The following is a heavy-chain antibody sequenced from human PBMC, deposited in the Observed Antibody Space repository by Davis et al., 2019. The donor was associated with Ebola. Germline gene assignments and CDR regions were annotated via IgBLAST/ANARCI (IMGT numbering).Heavy chain of an antibody. Sequence: GGSLRLSCVVSGFTFNKFAMAWVRQVAGKGLEWVSAISGSGGSTYYADSVKGRFTISRDNSKNTLYLQMNSLRAEDTAVYYCAKVGATVTTCVDVWGQGTTVTVSS. CDR3: AKVGATVTTCVDV. CDR2: ISGSGGST. D-gene: IGHD4-17*01. CDR1: GFTFNKFA. J-gene: IGHJ6*02. V-gene: IGHV3-23*01.